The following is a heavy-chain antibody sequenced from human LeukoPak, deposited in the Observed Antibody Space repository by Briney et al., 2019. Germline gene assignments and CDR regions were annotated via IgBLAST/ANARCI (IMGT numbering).Heavy chain of an antibody. J-gene: IGHJ4*02. V-gene: IGHV1-3*01. CDR3: ARPPGGAGTAGDY. CDR2: INAGNGNT. CDR1: GYTFTSYA. Sequence: AASVKVSCKASGYTFTSYAMHWVRQAPGQRLEWMGWINAGNGNTKYSQKFQGTVTITRDTSASTAYIELSSLRSEDTAVYYCARPPGGAGTAGDYWGQGTLVTVSS. D-gene: IGHD6-19*01.